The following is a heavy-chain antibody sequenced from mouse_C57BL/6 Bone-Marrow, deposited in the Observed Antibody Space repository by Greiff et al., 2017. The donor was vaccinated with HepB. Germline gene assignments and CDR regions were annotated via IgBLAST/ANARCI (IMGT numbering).Heavy chain of an antibody. CDR1: GYTFTSYW. CDR2: IYPSDSET. V-gene: IGHV1-61*01. D-gene: IGHD2-4*01. Sequence: QVQLQQPGAELVRPGSSVKLSCKASGYTFTSYWMDWVKQRPGQGLEWIGNIYPSDSETHYNHKFKDKATLTADKSSSTAYMQLRSLTSEDSAVYYGAREGAYDYDALCWYFDVWGTGTTVTVSS. CDR3: AREGAYDYDALCWYFDV. J-gene: IGHJ1*03.